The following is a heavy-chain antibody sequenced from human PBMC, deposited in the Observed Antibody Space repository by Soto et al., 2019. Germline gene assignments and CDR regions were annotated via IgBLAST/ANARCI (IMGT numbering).Heavy chain of an antibody. CDR3: ARDRAIAAAGTGWFDP. J-gene: IGHJ5*02. V-gene: IGHV1-69*08. Sequence: QVQLVQSGAEVKKPGSSMKVSCKASGGTFSSYTISWVRQAPGQGLEWMGRIIPILGIANYAQKFQGRVTITADKSTSTAYMELSSLRSEDTAVYYCARDRAIAAAGTGWFDPWGQGTLVTVSS. CDR1: GGTFSSYT. D-gene: IGHD6-13*01. CDR2: IIPILGIA.